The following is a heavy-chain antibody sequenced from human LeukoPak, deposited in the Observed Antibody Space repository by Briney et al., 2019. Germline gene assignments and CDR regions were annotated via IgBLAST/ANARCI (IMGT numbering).Heavy chain of an antibody. D-gene: IGHD1-26*01. Sequence: GGSLRLSCAASGFTFSSYGMSWVRQAPGKGLEWVSAISGSGGSTYNADSVKGRFTISRDNSKNTLYLQMNSLRAEDTAVYYCAKDAPAIVGATYIDYWGQGTLVTVSS. V-gene: IGHV3-23*01. J-gene: IGHJ4*02. CDR1: GFTFSSYG. CDR2: ISGSGGST. CDR3: AKDAPAIVGATYIDY.